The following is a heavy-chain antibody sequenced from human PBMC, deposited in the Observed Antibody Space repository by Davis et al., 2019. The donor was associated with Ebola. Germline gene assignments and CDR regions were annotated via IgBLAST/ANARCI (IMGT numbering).Heavy chain of an antibody. CDR2: MNPNSGNT. V-gene: IGHV1-8*01. CDR1: GYTFTCYD. J-gene: IGHJ5*02. CDR3: ARVGLLWFGESVNNWFDP. Sequence: ASVKVSCKASGYTFTCYDINWVRQATGQGLEWMGWMNPNSGNTGYAQKFQGRVTMTRNTSISTAYMELSSLRSEDTAVYYCARVGLLWFGESVNNWFDPWGQGTLVTVSS. D-gene: IGHD3-10*01.